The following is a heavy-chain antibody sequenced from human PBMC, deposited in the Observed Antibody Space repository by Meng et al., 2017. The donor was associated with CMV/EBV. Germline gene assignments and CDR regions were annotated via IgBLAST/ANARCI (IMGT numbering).Heavy chain of an antibody. V-gene: IGHV4-4*07. D-gene: IGHD6-13*01. CDR1: GGSISSYY. Sequence: QGQLPRSGPGLGKPSGTLSPTCTVSGGSISSYYWSWIRQPAGKGLEWIGRIYTSGSTNYNPSLKSRVTMSVDTSKNQFSLKLSSVTAADTAVYYCAREMPIAAAGCFDYWGQGTLVTVSS. CDR3: AREMPIAAAGCFDY. CDR2: IYTSGST. J-gene: IGHJ4*02.